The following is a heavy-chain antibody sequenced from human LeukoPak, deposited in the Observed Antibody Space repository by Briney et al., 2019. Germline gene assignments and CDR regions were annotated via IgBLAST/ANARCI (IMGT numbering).Heavy chain of an antibody. CDR1: GYTFTSYG. Sequence: AAVKVSCTASGYTFTSYGNSMVRQAPGQGHELMGWISAYNGNTNYAQKLQGRVTMTTDTSTSTAYMELRSLRSDDTAVYYCAGKYSSSEDWFDPWGQGTLVTVSS. V-gene: IGHV1-18*04. D-gene: IGHD6-13*01. CDR3: AGKYSSSEDWFDP. J-gene: IGHJ5*02. CDR2: ISAYNGNT.